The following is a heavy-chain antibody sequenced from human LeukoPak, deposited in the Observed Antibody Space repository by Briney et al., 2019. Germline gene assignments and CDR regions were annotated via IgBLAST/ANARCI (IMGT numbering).Heavy chain of an antibody. V-gene: IGHV4-34*01. D-gene: IGHD2-2*01. J-gene: IGHJ6*02. CDR1: GFTFSDYY. Sequence: GSLRLSCAASGFTFSDYYMSWIRQAPGKGLEWIGEINHSGSTNYNPSLKSRVTISVDTSKNQFSLKLSSVTAADTAVYYCARDPSSFSYYGMDVWGQGTTVTVSS. CDR3: ARDPSSFSYYGMDV. CDR2: INHSGST.